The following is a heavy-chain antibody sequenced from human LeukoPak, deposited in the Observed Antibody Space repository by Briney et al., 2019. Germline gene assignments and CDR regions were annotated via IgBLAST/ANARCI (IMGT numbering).Heavy chain of an antibody. V-gene: IGHV3-20*04. J-gene: IGHJ4*02. D-gene: IGHD3-10*01. CDR1: GFTFDDFG. CDR3: ARGFGSGSYYSHLVY. Sequence: GGSLRLSRAASGFTFDDFGMSWVRQGPGKGLEWVSGINWNGGSTGYADSVKGRFTISRDNAKNSLYLQMNSLRAEDTALYYCARGFGSGSYYSHLVYWGQGTLVTVSS. CDR2: INWNGGST.